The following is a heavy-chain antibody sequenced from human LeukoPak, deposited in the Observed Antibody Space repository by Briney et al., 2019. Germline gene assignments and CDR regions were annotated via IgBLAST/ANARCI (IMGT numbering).Heavy chain of an antibody. V-gene: IGHV2-5*02. J-gene: IGHJ1*01. CDR3: AHRGYGDYAEYFQH. D-gene: IGHD4-17*01. CDR2: IYWDDDK. CDR1: GFSLTTSGVG. Sequence: GSGPTLVKPTQTLTLTCTFSGFSLTTSGVGVGWIRQPPGKALEWLALIYWDDDKCYSPSLKSRLTITKDTSKNQVVLTMTNMDPVDTATYYCAHRGYGDYAEYFQHWGQGTLVTVSS.